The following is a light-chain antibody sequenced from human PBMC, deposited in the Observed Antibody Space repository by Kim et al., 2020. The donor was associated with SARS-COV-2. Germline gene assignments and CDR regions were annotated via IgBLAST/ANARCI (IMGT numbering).Light chain of an antibody. Sequence: GSLGERATLSCRASQSVGTNLAWYQLRPGQAPRLLIYGASTRATGVPARFSGSGSGTEFTLTITSPQSEDFAVYYCQQYNRWPPYIFGQGTKLEIK. V-gene: IGKV3-15*01. J-gene: IGKJ2*01. CDR3: QQYNRWPPYI. CDR2: GAS. CDR1: QSVGTN.